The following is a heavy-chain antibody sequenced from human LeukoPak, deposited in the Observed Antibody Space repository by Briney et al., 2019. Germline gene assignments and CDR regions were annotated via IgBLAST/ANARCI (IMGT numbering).Heavy chain of an antibody. CDR2: ISYDGSSE. J-gene: IGHJ4*01. CDR1: GFTFGNYG. V-gene: IGHV3-30*18. Sequence: GGSLRLSCAVSGFTFGNYGMHWVRQAPGKGLEWVALISYDGSSEYYAGSVKGRFTISRDNSKITVYLQMNSLRAEDTAVYYCAKHAGTTRLTKEFWGQGTLVTVSS. CDR3: AKHAGTTRLTKEF. D-gene: IGHD1-7*01.